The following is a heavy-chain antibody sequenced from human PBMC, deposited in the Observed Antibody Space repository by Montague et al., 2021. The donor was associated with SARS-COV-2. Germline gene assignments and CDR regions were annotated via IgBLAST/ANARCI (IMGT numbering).Heavy chain of an antibody. CDR1: GGSISNYY. J-gene: IGHJ6*02. D-gene: IGHD3-22*01. Sequence: SETRSLTCTVYGGSISNYYWSWIRQPPGRGLEWIGQIYYSGSTNYSPSLKSRVTISLDTSKNQFSLKVTSVTAADTAVYYCARVGGYYNYGLDAWGPGTTVTVSS. CDR2: IYYSGST. V-gene: IGHV4-59*12. CDR3: ARVGGYYNYGLDA.